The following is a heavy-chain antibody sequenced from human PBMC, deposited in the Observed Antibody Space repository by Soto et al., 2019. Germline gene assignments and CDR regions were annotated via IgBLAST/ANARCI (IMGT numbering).Heavy chain of an antibody. CDR3: SRVGGSTWH. J-gene: IGHJ4*02. CDR2: INSDGSST. D-gene: IGHD1-26*01. CDR1: GFTFSSYW. V-gene: IGHV3-74*01. Sequence: GGSLRLSCAASGFTFSSYWMHWVRQAPGKGLVWVSRINSDGSSTNYADFVKGRFAISRDNAKNTLYLQMNSLRVEDTAVYYCSRVGGSTWHWGQGTLVTVS.